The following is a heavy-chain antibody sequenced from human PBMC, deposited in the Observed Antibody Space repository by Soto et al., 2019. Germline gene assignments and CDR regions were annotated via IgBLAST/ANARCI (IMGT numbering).Heavy chain of an antibody. CDR1: GFTFSSYA. CDR3: AKRHSSGFDY. CDR2: ISAGGGST. Sequence: EVQLLESGGGLVQPGGSLRLSCAASGFTFSSYAMSWVRQAPGKGLEWVSSISAGGGSTYYADSVKGRFTISRDNSKDTLYLQMSSLRAEDTAVYYCAKRHSSGFDYWGQGALVTVSS. D-gene: IGHD6-19*01. V-gene: IGHV3-23*01. J-gene: IGHJ4*02.